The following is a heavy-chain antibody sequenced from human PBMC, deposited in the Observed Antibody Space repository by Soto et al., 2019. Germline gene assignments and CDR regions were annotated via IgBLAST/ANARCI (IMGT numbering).Heavy chain of an antibody. D-gene: IGHD2-2*01. CDR3: ARDPHPYCTSTSCYAYFDY. CDR1: GYTFTSYG. V-gene: IGHV1-18*01. CDR2: ISAYSGNT. Sequence: ASVKVSCKASGYTFTSYGISWVRQAPGQGLEWMGWISAYSGNTNYAHKLQGRVTMTTDTSTNTAYMELRSLRSDDTAVYYCARDPHPYCTSTSCYAYFDYWDQGTLVTVSS. J-gene: IGHJ4*02.